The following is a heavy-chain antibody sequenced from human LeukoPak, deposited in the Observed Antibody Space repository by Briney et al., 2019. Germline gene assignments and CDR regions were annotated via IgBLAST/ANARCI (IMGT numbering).Heavy chain of an antibody. CDR1: GGSISSYY. CDR2: IYDSGST. J-gene: IGHJ4*02. CDR3: ARHFFPSDSGSFRTPFDY. V-gene: IGHV4-59*08. Sequence: PSETLSLTCTVSGGSISSYYWSWIRQPPGKGLEWIGYIYDSGSTNYNPSLKSRVTISVDTSKNQFSLKLSSVTAADTAVYYCARHFFPSDSGSFRTPFDYWGQGALVTVSS. D-gene: IGHD3-10*01.